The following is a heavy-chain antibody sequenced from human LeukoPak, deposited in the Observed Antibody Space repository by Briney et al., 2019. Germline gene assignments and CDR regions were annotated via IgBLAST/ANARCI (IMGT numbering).Heavy chain of an antibody. V-gene: IGHV3-53*01. J-gene: IGHJ1*01. Sequence: GGSLRLSCAASGFTVSSNYMSWVRQAPGKGLEWVSVIYSGGNTYYADSVKGRFTICRDNSKNMLYLQMNSLRAEDTAVYYCARSYCSGGSCFPTYFQHWGQGTLVTVSS. CDR1: GFTVSSNY. D-gene: IGHD2-15*01. CDR2: IYSGGNT. CDR3: ARSYCSGGSCFPTYFQH.